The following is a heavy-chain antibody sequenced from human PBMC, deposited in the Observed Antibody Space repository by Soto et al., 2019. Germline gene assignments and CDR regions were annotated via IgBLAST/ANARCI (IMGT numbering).Heavy chain of an antibody. CDR3: ARLWLGDYVDSDYYYGMDV. D-gene: IGHD4-17*01. Sequence: PGESLKISCKGSGYSFTSYWIGWVRQMPGKGLEWMGIIYPGDSDTRYSPSFQGQVTISADKSISTAYLQWSSLKASDTAMYYCARLWLGDYVDSDYYYGMDVWGQGTTVTVSS. V-gene: IGHV5-51*01. CDR2: IYPGDSDT. J-gene: IGHJ6*02. CDR1: GYSFTSYW.